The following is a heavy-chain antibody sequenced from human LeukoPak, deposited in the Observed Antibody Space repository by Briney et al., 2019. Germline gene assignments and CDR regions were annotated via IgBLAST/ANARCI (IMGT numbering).Heavy chain of an antibody. Sequence: PGQSLRLSCATSGFRFGAFAMHWVRQAPGKGPEWLGIIWHDGSLKYYVDSVKGRFSISRDNSKNTVYLQMNSLKTDDTAMYYCATGSDVAIAAPAYWGQGALVVVSS. CDR2: IWHDGSLK. CDR1: GFRFGAFA. J-gene: IGHJ4*02. CDR3: ATGSDVAIAAPAY. V-gene: IGHV3-33*03. D-gene: IGHD6-6*01.